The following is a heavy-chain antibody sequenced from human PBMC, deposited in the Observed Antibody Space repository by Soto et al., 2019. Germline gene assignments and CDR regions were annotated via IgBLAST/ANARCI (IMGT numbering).Heavy chain of an antibody. V-gene: IGHV4-59*01. J-gene: IGHJ4*02. CDR1: SDSLSSYY. CDR2: ISYSGST. Sequence: ETLSLTCTFVSDSLSSYYWRSIRQPPGKRLEWIGYISYSGSTDYNPSLKSRVTISGDTSKNQFSLKVSSVTAADTAVYYCARGTSWQLPFDYWGQGTMGTVAS. CDR3: ARGTSWQLPFDY. D-gene: IGHD6-13*01.